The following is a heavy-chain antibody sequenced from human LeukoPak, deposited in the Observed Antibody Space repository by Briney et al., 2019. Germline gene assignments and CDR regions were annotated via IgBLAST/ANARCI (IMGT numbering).Heavy chain of an antibody. CDR1: GYRFTSHW. J-gene: IGHJ4*02. CDR2: INPTGTRT. D-gene: IGHD1-7*01. Sequence: GASVKVSCKASGYRFTSHWMHWVRQAPGQGLEWMGVINPTGTRTTYAQKFQGRVTMTRDMSTSTDYMEMRSLRSEDTAVYYCARSSRELGGYAPWELMPPFDYWGQGTLVTVSS. CDR3: ARSSRELGGYAPWELMPPFDY. V-gene: IGHV1-46*01.